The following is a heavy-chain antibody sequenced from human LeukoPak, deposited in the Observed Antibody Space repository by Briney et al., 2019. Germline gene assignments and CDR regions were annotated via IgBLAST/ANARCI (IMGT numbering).Heavy chain of an antibody. J-gene: IGHJ4*02. CDR1: GFTFSSYA. CDR3: AKDPLLWFGELSNFDY. D-gene: IGHD3-10*01. CDR2: ISGSGGST. Sequence: GSLRLSCAASGFTFSSYAMSWVRQAPGKGLEWVSAISGSGGSTYYADSVKGRFTISRDNSKNTLYLQMNSLRAEDTAVYYCAKDPLLWFGELSNFDYWGQGTLVTVSS. V-gene: IGHV3-23*01.